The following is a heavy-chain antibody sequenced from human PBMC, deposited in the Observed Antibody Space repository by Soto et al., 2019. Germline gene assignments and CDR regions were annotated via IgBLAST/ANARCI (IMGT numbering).Heavy chain of an antibody. J-gene: IGHJ6*02. CDR2: IIPIFGTA. CDR1: GGTFSSYA. Sequence: QVQLVQSGAEVKKPGSSVKVSCKASGGTFSSYAISWVRQAPGQALEWMGGIIPIFGTANYAQKFQGRVTITANDSTSTAFMELRSMRSEDTAVYYCASHSGWNYYYCMDVWGQGTTVTVSS. V-gene: IGHV1-69*12. CDR3: ASHSGWNYYYCMDV. D-gene: IGHD3-22*01.